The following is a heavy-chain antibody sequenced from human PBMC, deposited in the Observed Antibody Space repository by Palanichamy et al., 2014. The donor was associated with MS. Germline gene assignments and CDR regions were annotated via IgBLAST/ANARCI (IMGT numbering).Heavy chain of an antibody. CDR1: GYTFTTYG. CDR3: AKDVWGTYYDDNGFHYFDY. Sequence: QVQLVQSGAEVKKPGASVKVSCKASGYTFTTYGISWLRQAPGQGLEWMGWISGSNGNTKYAQKFQGRVTMTTDTSTSTVYMELRSLKSDDTAVYYCAKDVWGTYYDDNGFHYFDYWGQGTLVTVSS. J-gene: IGHJ4*02. D-gene: IGHD3-22*01. V-gene: IGHV1-18*01. CDR2: ISGSNGNT.